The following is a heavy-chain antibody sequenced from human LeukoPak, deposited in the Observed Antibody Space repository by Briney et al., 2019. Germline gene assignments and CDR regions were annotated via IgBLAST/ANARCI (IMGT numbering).Heavy chain of an antibody. V-gene: IGHV5-51*01. D-gene: IGHD3-22*01. CDR1: GSRFTTYW. CDR2: IHPGDSDT. CDR3: ARRWSYYYDSSGYYSTYWYFDL. J-gene: IGHJ2*01. Sequence: GESLRISCKASGSRFTTYWIGWVRQMPGKGLEWMGAIHPGDSDTRYSPSFQGQVTISADKSISTASLQWSSLKASDTAMYYCARRWSYYYDSSGYYSTYWYFDLWGRGTLVTVSS.